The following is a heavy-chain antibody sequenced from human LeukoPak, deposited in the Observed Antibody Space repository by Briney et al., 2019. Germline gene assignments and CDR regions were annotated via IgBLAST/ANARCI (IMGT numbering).Heavy chain of an antibody. CDR3: ARQSYTVTAWFDP. CDR1: GGSISSYY. J-gene: IGHJ5*02. V-gene: IGHV4-39*01. Sequence: SETLSLTCTVSGGSISSYYWGWIRQPPGKGLEWIGSIYYSGSTYYNPSLKSRVTISVDTSKNQFSLKLSSVTAADTAVYYCARQSYTVTAWFDPWGQGTLVTVSS. D-gene: IGHD4-17*01. CDR2: IYYSGST.